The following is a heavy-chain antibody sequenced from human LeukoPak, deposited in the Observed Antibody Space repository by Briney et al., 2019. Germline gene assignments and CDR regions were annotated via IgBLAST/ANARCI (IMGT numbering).Heavy chain of an antibody. V-gene: IGHV3-11*01. J-gene: IGHJ5*02. CDR3: ATDGAGFDT. Sequence: GGSLRLSCAASGFTFNDYYMSWIRQAPGKGLEWLSYINIGGTNTHYADSVKGRFTISRDNAKKSLYLEMNNLRTEDTAVYYCATDGAGFDTWGQGVLVTVSS. CDR1: GFTFNDYY. CDR2: INIGGTNT.